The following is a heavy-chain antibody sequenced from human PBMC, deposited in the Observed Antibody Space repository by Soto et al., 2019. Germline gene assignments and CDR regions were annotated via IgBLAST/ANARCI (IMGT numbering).Heavy chain of an antibody. Sequence: PSETLSLTCTVSGGSISSYYWSWIRQPPGKGLEWIGYIYYSGSTNYNPSLKSRVTISVDTSKNQFSLKLSSVTAADTAVYYCARVENYYGSGSSDYWGQGTLVTVSS. CDR3: ARVENYYGSGSSDY. V-gene: IGHV4-59*08. J-gene: IGHJ4*02. D-gene: IGHD3-10*01. CDR2: IYYSGST. CDR1: GGSISSYY.